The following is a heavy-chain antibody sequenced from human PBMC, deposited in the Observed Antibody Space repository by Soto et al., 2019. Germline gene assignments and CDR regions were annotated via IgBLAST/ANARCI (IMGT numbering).Heavy chain of an antibody. D-gene: IGHD3-22*01. CDR3: ARDKALVVPSLVNSDYYYYAMDV. Sequence: EVQLVESGGGLVQPGGSLRLSCAASGFTVSDNSMTWVRQAPGKGLEWASVIYRGGSTNYADSVRGRFTISRDNSKNTLYLQINSLRDEDTALYYCARDKALVVPSLVNSDYYYYAMDVWGQGTTVTVSS. CDR2: IYRGGST. V-gene: IGHV3-66*01. CDR1: GFTVSDNS. J-gene: IGHJ6*02.